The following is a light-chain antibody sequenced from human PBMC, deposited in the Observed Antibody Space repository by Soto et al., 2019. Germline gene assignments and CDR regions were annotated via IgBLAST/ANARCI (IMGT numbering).Light chain of an antibody. CDR1: SSDVGGYNY. V-gene: IGLV2-8*01. CDR3: SSYAGSNGV. CDR2: EVS. J-gene: IGLJ1*01. Sequence: QSVLTQPPSASGSPGQSVTISCTGTSSDVGGYNYVSWYQQHPGKAPKLMIYEVSKRPSGVSDRFSGSKSGNTASLTVSGLQAEDEADYYCSSYAGSNGVFGAGTKVTVL.